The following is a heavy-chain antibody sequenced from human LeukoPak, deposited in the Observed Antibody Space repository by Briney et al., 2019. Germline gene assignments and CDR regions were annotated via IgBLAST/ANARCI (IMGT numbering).Heavy chain of an antibody. D-gene: IGHD3-3*01. J-gene: IGHJ6*03. CDR3: ARGITIFGVVLYYYMDV. Sequence: ASVKVSCKASGYTFTGYYMHWVRQAPGQGLEWRGWINTNSGGTNYAQKFQGRVTMTRDTSISTAYMELSRLRSDDTDVYYCARGITIFGVVLYYYMDVWGKGTMVTVSS. CDR1: GYTFTGYY. CDR2: INTNSGGT. V-gene: IGHV1-2*02.